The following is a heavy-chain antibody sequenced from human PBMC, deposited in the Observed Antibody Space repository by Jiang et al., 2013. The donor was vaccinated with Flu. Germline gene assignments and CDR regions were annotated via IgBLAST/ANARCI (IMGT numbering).Heavy chain of an antibody. CDR2: ISWVGDK. CDR3: AHRLVRQYYDTSGYYFDY. CDR1: GFSLNSHGMN. V-gene: IGHV2-5*02. D-gene: IGHD3-22*01. J-gene: IGHJ4*02. Sequence: NPTQTLTLTCTFSGFSLNSHGMNVGWIRQPPGKALEWLALISWVGDKRYSPSLESRLTITKDTSKDQVVVTLTNMDPEDTATYYCAHRLVRQYYDTSGYYFDYWGPGNPGHRLL.